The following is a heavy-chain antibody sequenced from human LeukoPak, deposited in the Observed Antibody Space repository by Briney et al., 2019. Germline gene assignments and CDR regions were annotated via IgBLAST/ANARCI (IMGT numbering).Heavy chain of an antibody. J-gene: IGHJ4*02. Sequence: ASVKLSCNVSGDTLTELSMHWVRQAPGKGLEWMGGFDPEVGETIYAQKFQGRVTMTEDTSTDTAYMELSSLRSEDTAVYYCATPSGDYWGQGTLVTVSS. CDR2: FDPEVGET. V-gene: IGHV1-24*01. CDR1: GDTLTELS. CDR3: ATPSGDY.